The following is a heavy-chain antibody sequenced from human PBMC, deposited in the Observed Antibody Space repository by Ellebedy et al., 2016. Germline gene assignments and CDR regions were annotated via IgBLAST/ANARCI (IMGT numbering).Heavy chain of an antibody. CDR3: ARDAAAGTWGWFDP. V-gene: IGHV3-11*01. CDR1: GFTFSDYY. D-gene: IGHD6-13*01. Sequence: GESLKISGAASGFTFSDYYMSWIRQAPGKGLEWVSYISSSGSTIYYADSVKGRFTISRDNAKNSLYLQMNSLRAEDTAVYYCARDAAAGTWGWFDPWGQGTLVTVSS. CDR2: ISSSGSTI. J-gene: IGHJ5*02.